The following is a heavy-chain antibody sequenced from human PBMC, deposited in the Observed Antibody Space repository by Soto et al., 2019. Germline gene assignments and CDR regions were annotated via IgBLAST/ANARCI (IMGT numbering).Heavy chain of an antibody. CDR2: ISIGSSSM. D-gene: IGHD3-10*01. V-gene: IGHV3-48*02. J-gene: IGHJ4*02. CDR3: ARGGGFFDY. Sequence: GGSLRLSCEASGFTFRNYKMNWVRQAPGKGLEWVSQISIGSSSMDYADSVKGRFTISRDNAENSLYLQMNSLRDEDTAVYYCARGGGFFDYWGQGTLVTVSS. CDR1: GFTFRNYK.